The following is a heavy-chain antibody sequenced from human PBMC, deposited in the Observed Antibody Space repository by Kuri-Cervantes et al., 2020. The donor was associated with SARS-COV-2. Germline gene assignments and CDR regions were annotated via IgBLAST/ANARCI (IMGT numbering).Heavy chain of an antibody. J-gene: IGHJ5*02. D-gene: IGHD2-21*02. CDR1: GGSFSGYY. Sequence: SETLSLTCAVYGGSFSGYYWSWIRQPPGKGLEWIGEINHSGGTNYDPSLKSRVTISVDTSKNQFSLRLTSVTAADTAVYYCARVVVVTPTKNNWFDPWGQGTLVTVSS. CDR3: ARVVVVTPTKNNWFDP. V-gene: IGHV4-34*01. CDR2: INHSGGT.